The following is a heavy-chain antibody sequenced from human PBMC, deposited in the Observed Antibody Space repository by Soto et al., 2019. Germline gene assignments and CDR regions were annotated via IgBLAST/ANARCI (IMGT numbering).Heavy chain of an antibody. J-gene: IGHJ4*02. D-gene: IGHD6-13*01. CDR2: INPNTGVT. CDR3: ARKLIAASGTFDD. Sequence: ASVKVSCKASGYTFTGYYLHWVRQAPGQGLEWMGWINPNTGVTSNAQKFQGRVTMTRETSIRTAYMELSRLRSDDTAIYYCARKLIAASGTFDDWGQGTLVTVSS. V-gene: IGHV1-2*02. CDR1: GYTFTGYY.